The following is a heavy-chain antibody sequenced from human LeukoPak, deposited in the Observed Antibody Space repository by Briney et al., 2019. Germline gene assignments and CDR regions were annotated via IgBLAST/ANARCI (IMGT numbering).Heavy chain of an antibody. CDR3: ARRNYDFWSGSVYLGY. CDR1: GGSISSSSSY. J-gene: IGHJ4*02. CDR2: IYYSGST. Sequence: SETLSLTCTVSGGSISSSSSYWGWIRQPPGKGLEWIGSIYYSGSTYYNPSLKSRVTISVDTSKNQFSLKLSSVTAADTAVYYCARRNYDFWSGSVYLGYWGQGTLVTVSS. V-gene: IGHV4-39*01. D-gene: IGHD3-3*01.